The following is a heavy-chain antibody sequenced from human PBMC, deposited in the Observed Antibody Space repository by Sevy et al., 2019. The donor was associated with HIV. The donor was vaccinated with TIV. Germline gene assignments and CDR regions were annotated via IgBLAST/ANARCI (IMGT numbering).Heavy chain of an antibody. J-gene: IGHJ4*02. CDR2: INHSGST. Sequence: SETLSLTCAVYGGSFTDYDWNWIRQPPGKGLEWIEEINHSGSTNYNPSLKSRVTISVDTSKNQFSLKLSSVTAADTAVYYCARGRDSGYDYDGYFEYWGRGTLVTVSS. V-gene: IGHV4-34*01. D-gene: IGHD5-12*01. CDR3: ARGRDSGYDYDGYFEY. CDR1: GGSFTDYD.